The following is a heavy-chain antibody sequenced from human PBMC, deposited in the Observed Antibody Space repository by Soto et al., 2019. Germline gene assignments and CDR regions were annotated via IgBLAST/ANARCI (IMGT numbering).Heavy chain of an antibody. J-gene: IGHJ4*02. CDR3: ARAGSSGYYRGEYYFDY. D-gene: IGHD3-22*01. V-gene: IGHV1-2*04. CDR2: INPNSGGT. Sequence: GASVQVSCKASGYTFTSYAMHWVRQAPGQGLEWMGWINPNSGGTNYAQKFQGWVTMTRDTSISTAYMELSRLRSDDTSVYYCARAGSSGYYRGEYYFDYWGQGTLVTVSS. CDR1: GYTFTSYA.